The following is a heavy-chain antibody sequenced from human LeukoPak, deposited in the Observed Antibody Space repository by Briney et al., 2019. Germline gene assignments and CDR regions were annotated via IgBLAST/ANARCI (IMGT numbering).Heavy chain of an antibody. J-gene: IGHJ4*02. CDR3: ARAASGSGWYGGDY. CDR1: GYTFTSYG. CDR2: ISAYNGNT. V-gene: IGHV1-18*01. D-gene: IGHD6-19*01. Sequence: ASVKVSCKASGYTFTSYGISWVRQAPGQGLEWMGWISAYNGNTNYAQKLQGRLAMTTDTSTSTAYMELRSLRSDDTAVYYCARAASGSGWYGGDYWGQGALVTVSS.